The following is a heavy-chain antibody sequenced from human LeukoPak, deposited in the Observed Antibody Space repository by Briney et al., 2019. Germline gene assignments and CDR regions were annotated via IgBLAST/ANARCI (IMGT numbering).Heavy chain of an antibody. CDR3: ARGDYGDNVFDY. CDR2: IYYSGST. D-gene: IGHD4-17*01. CDR1: GGSISSGGYY. V-gene: IGHV4-31*03. J-gene: IGHJ4*02. Sequence: PSETLSLTCTVSGGSISSGGYYWSWIRQHPGKGLEWIGYIYYSGSTYYNPSLKSRVTISVDTSKNQFSLKLSSVTAADTAVYYCARGDYGDNVFDYWGQGTLVTVSS.